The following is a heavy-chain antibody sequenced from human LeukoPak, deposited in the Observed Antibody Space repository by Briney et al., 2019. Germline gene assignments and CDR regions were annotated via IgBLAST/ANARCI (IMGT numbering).Heavy chain of an antibody. CDR2: IYSGGST. CDR1: GFTVSSNY. J-gene: IGHJ3*02. Sequence: GGSLRLSCAASGFTVSSNYMSWVRQAPGKGLEWVSVIYSGGSTYYADSVKGRFTISRDNSKNTLYLQTNSLRAEDTAVYYCARGGDILTGTDAFDIWGQGTMVTVSS. V-gene: IGHV3-53*01. D-gene: IGHD3-9*01. CDR3: ARGGDILTGTDAFDI.